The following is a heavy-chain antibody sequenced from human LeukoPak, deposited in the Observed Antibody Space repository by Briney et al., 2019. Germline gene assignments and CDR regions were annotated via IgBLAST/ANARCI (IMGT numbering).Heavy chain of an antibody. D-gene: IGHD1-20*01. J-gene: IGHJ4*02. CDR2: IPNDGSKT. V-gene: IGHV3-30*14. Sequence: PGGSLRLSCAASGFSFSSYAMHWVRQAPGKGLEWVAAIPNDGSKTYYADSVKGRFTISRDNSKNTLYLQMNSLRAEDTAVYYCARRITRRGIDYWGQGTLVTVSS. CDR1: GFSFSSYA. CDR3: ARRITRRGIDY.